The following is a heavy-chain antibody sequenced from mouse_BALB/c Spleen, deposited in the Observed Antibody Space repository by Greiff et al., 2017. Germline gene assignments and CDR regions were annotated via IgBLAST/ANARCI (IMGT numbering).Heavy chain of an antibody. CDR3: ARSSGNLDY. D-gene: IGHD1-3*01. CDR2: IDTSDSYT. Sequence: VQLQQPGAELVMPGASVKMSCKASGYTFTDYWMHWVKQRPGQGLEWIGAIDTSDSYTSYNQKFKGKATLTVDESSSTAYMQLSSLTSEDSAVYYCARSSGNLDYWGQGTTLTVSS. V-gene: IGHV1-69*01. J-gene: IGHJ2*01. CDR1: GYTFTDYW.